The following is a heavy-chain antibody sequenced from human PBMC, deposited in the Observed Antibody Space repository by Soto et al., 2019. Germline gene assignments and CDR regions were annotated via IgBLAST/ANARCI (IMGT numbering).Heavy chain of an antibody. D-gene: IGHD3-10*01. J-gene: IGHJ1*01. CDR2: IYYSGST. Sequence: PSETLSLTCTVSGGSISSYYWSWIGQPPGKGLEWIGYIYYSGSTNYNPSLKSRVTISVDTSKNQFSLKLNSMTAADTAVYYCARHNYGSGRNFFSYWGQGTLVPVSA. V-gene: IGHV4-59*08. CDR3: ARHNYGSGRNFFSY. CDR1: GGSISSYY.